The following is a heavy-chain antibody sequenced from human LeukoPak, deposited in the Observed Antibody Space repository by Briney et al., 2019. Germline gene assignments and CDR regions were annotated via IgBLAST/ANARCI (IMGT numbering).Heavy chain of an antibody. CDR1: GYTLTELS. J-gene: IGHJ5*02. D-gene: IGHD1-26*01. CDR2: FDPEDGET. V-gene: IGHV1-24*01. CDR3: ATIVLFRVGANPNWFDP. Sequence: ASVKVSCKVSGYTLTELSMHWLRQAPGKGLEWMGGFDPEDGETIYAQKFQGRVTMTEDTSTDTAYMELSSLRSEDTAVYYCATIVLFRVGANPNWFDPWGQGTLVTVSS.